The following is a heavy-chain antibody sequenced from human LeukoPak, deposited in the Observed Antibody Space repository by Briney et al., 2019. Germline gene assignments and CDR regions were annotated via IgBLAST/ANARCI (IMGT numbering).Heavy chain of an antibody. V-gene: IGHV1-2*06. CDR1: GYTFTGYY. J-gene: IGHJ4*03. CDR2: INPNSGGT. Sequence: ASVKVSCKASGYTFTGYYMHWVRQAPGQGLEWMGRINPNSGGTNYAQKFQGRVTMTRDTYISTAYMELSRLRSDDTAVYYCARLSRSLLAFDYWGQGTTVTVSS. CDR3: ARLSRSLLAFDY. D-gene: IGHD3-10*01.